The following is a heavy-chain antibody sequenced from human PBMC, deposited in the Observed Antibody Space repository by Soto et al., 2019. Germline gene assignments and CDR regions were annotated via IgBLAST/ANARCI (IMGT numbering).Heavy chain of an antibody. V-gene: IGHV3-21*01. D-gene: IGHD2-15*01. CDR3: ALDVEYCRGDACSSFDY. CDR2: ISSSSTYI. Sequence: PGGSLRLSCAASGFTFSSHTMNWVRQDPGKGLEWVASISSSSTYIYYADSVKGRFTISRDNAKNSMYLQRTSLRAEDTAVYYCALDVEYCRGDACSSFDYWGQGTLVTVSS. CDR1: GFTFSSHT. J-gene: IGHJ4*02.